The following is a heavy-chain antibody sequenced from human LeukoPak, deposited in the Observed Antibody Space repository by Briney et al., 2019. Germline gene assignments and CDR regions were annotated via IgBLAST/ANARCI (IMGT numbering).Heavy chain of an antibody. CDR3: ARGSPDFYSSDWYSWFDP. J-gene: IGHJ5*02. CDR2: MNPNSGNT. V-gene: IGHV1-8*01. D-gene: IGHD6-19*01. Sequence: ASVKVSCKASGYTFTSYDINWVRQATGQGLEWMGWMNPNSGNTGYAQKFQGRVTMTRNTSISTAYMELSSLRSEDTAVYYCARGSPDFYSSDWYSWFDPWGQGTLVTVSS. CDR1: GYTFTSYD.